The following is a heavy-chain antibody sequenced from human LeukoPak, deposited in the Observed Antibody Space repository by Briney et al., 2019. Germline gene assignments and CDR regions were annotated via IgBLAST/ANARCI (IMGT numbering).Heavy chain of an antibody. CDR1: GGAISSYY. CDR2: VSYSGTT. J-gene: IGHJ4*02. Sequence: SETLSLTCTVCGGAISSYYWSWIRQPPGKGLEWIGYVSYSGTTNYNPSLKSRVTISVAPSKNQFSLKLRSVTAPDTAVYYCARDRGNYFDYWGQGTLVTVSS. D-gene: IGHD6-13*01. V-gene: IGHV4-59*01. CDR3: ARDRGNYFDY.